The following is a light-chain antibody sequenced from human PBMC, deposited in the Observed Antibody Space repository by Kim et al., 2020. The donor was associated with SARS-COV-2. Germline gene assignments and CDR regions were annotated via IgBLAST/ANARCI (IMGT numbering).Light chain of an antibody. CDR1: KLGDKY. V-gene: IGLV3-1*01. J-gene: IGLJ2*01. Sequence: SYELTQPPSVSVSPGQTASITCSGDKLGDKYACWYQQKPGQSPVLVIYQDSKRPSGLPERFSGSNSGNTATLTISGTQAMDEADYYCQAWDSSTAWNVVFGGGTQLTVL. CDR3: QAWDSSTAWNVV. CDR2: QDS.